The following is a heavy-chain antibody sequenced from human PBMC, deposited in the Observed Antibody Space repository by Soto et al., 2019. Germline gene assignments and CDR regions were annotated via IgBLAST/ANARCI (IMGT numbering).Heavy chain of an antibody. D-gene: IGHD5-18*01. Sequence: QLQLQESGPGLVKPSETLSLTCTVSGGSISSSSYYWGWIRQPPGKGLEWIGSIYYSGSTYYNPSLKSRVTISVDTSKNQFSLKLSSVTAADTAVYYCARRWYSYGYYYGMDVWGQGTTVTVSS. J-gene: IGHJ6*02. CDR2: IYYSGST. CDR3: ARRWYSYGYYYGMDV. CDR1: GGSISSSSYY. V-gene: IGHV4-39*01.